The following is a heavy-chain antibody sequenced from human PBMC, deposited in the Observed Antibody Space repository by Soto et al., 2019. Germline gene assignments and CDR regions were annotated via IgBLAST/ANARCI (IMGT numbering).Heavy chain of an antibody. CDR3: ARLQFRDFDY. J-gene: IGHJ4*02. D-gene: IGHD2-21*01. V-gene: IGHV4-39*01. CDR1: GGSISSSSYY. Sequence: SETLSLTCTVSGGSISSSSYYWGWIRQPPGKGLEWIGSIYYSGSTYYNPSLKSRVTISVDTSKNQFSLKLSSVTAADTAVYYCARLQFRDFDYWGQGTLVTVSS. CDR2: IYYSGST.